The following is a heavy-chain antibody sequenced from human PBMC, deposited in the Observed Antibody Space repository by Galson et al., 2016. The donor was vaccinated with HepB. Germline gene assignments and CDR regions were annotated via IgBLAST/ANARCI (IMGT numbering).Heavy chain of an antibody. CDR1: GGSISSYF. J-gene: IGHJ4*02. CDR3: ARGTLWPYLFNY. CDR2: IYYSGTT. Sequence: SETLSLTCTVSGGSISSYFWSWIRQPPGKGLEWIGYIYYSGTTNYNASLKSRVTISVDTSKNQFSLNLSSVTAADTAVYYCARGTLWPYLFNYWGQGTLVTVSS. V-gene: IGHV4-59*01. D-gene: IGHD3-10*01.